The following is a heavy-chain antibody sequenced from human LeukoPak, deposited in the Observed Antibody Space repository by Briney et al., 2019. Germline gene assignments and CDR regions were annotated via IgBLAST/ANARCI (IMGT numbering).Heavy chain of an antibody. CDR1: GDSITSGRYC. J-gene: IGHJ4*02. D-gene: IGHD6-19*01. Sequence: SETLSLTCVVSGDSITSGRYCWSWIRQPAGKGLEWIGRIYTSGSTNYNPSLGSRITISLDTSKNQFSLKLNSVTAADTAVYYCARDRSVVVAGRGVFDFWGQGILVTVSS. V-gene: IGHV4-61*02. CDR2: IYTSGST. CDR3: ARDRSVVVAGRGVFDF.